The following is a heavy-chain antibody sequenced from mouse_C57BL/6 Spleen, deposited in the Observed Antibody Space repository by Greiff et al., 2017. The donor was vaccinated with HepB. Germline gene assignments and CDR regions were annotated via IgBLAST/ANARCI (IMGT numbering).Heavy chain of an antibody. CDR2: IHPNSGST. J-gene: IGHJ2*01. CDR3: ARKVYSHLPFDY. V-gene: IGHV1-64*01. D-gene: IGHD2-12*01. Sequence: VLLQQSGAELVKPGASVKLSCTASGYTFTSYWMHWVKQRPEQGLEWIGMIHPNSGSTNYNEKFKSKATLTVDKSSSTAYMQLSSLTSEDSAVYYCARKVYSHLPFDYWGQGTTLTVSS. CDR1: GYTFTSYW.